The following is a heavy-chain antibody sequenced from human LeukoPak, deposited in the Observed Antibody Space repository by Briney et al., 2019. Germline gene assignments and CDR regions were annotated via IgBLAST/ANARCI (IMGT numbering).Heavy chain of an antibody. CDR2: ISYDGSNK. D-gene: IGHD2-8*01. Sequence: GGSLRLSCAASDLTFSNKWMSWVRQAPGKGLEWVAVISYDGSNKYYADSVKGRFTISRDNSKNTLHLQMNSLRAEDTAVYYCATNQHSCTNGVCSLGAFDIWGQGTMVTVSS. V-gene: IGHV3-30-3*01. J-gene: IGHJ3*02. CDR1: DLTFSNKW. CDR3: ATNQHSCTNGVCSLGAFDI.